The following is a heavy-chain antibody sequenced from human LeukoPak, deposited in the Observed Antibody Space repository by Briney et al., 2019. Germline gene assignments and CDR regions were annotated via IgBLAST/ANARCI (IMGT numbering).Heavy chain of an antibody. V-gene: IGHV3-74*01. Sequence: GGSLRLSCAASGFTFSSYWMHWVRQAPGKGLAWVSRINTDGSSTSYADSVKGRFTISRDNAKNTVCLQMNSLRAEDTAVYYCALPGNYWGQGTLVTVSS. CDR2: INTDGSST. J-gene: IGHJ4*02. CDR1: GFTFSSYW. CDR3: ALPGNY.